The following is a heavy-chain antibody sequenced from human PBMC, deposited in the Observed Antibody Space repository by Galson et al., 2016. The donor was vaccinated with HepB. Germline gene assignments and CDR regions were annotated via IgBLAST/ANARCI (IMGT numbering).Heavy chain of an antibody. Sequence: SVKVSCKVSGDTLTELSIHWVRQAPGKGLEWMGGYDPEEGETVYAQKFRGRGTMTEDTSTDTAYMERSGLRSRVTAVYYCATGQRSGWTLSSYFDYWGQGTLVTVSS. CDR1: GDTLTELS. V-gene: IGHV1-24*01. CDR2: YDPEEGET. D-gene: IGHD6-19*01. J-gene: IGHJ4*02. CDR3: ATGQRSGWTLSSYFDY.